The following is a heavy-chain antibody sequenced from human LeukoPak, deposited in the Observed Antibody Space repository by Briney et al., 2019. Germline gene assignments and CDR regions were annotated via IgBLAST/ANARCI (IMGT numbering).Heavy chain of an antibody. J-gene: IGHJ3*02. CDR3: ASDILTGYDAFDI. V-gene: IGHV1-46*01. Sequence: VASVKVSCKASGYTFTSYYKHWVRQAPGQGLEWMGIINPSGGSTSYAQKFQGRVTMTRDTSTSTVYMELSSLRSEDTAVYYCASDILTGYDAFDIWGQGTMVTVSS. CDR2: INPSGGST. CDR1: GYTFTSYY. D-gene: IGHD3-9*01.